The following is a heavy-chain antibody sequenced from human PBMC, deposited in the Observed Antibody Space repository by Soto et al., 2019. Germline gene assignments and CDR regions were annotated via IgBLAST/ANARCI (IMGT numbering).Heavy chain of an antibody. J-gene: IGHJ2*01. V-gene: IGHV3-23*01. CDR1: GFPSWSYA. D-gene: IGHD3-3*01. Sequence: PGVSLRIACAASGFPSWSYAMSGVRPAPGKGLEWVSAISGSGGSTYYADSVKGRFTISRDNSKNTLYLQMNSLRAEDTALYYCAKDASSGITSFDLWGRGNLVTVSS. CDR3: AKDASSGITSFDL. CDR2: ISGSGGST.